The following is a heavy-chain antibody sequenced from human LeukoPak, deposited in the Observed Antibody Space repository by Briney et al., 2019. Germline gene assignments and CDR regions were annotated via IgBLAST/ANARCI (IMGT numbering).Heavy chain of an antibody. V-gene: IGHV2-5*02. J-gene: IGHJ6*03. CDR2: LYWDGDS. CDR1: GFSLTTSGVG. CDR3: AHSLGRRKDYYYMDV. Sequence: KRSGPALVKPTQTLTLTCAFSGFSLTTSGVGVAWTRQPPGKALEWLGLLYWDGDSRYSLSLKDRLTITKDTSKNQVVLRLINLDPVDTATYFCAHSLGRRKDYYYMDVWGKGTTVTVSS. D-gene: IGHD7-27*01.